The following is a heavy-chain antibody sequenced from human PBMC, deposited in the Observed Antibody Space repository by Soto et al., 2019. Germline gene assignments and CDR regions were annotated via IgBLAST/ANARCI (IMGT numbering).Heavy chain of an antibody. CDR2: VSSRSSYI. D-gene: IGHD5-18*01. Sequence: EVQLVESGGGLVKPGGSLRLSCAASGFTFSSYSMSWVRQAPGKGLEWVSSVSSRSSYIYYADSLKGRFTISRDNAKNALYLQINGLRAEDTAVYYCARKGYSSEPGAFDIWGQGTMVTVSS. CDR1: GFTFSSYS. V-gene: IGHV3-21*01. CDR3: ARKGYSSEPGAFDI. J-gene: IGHJ3*02.